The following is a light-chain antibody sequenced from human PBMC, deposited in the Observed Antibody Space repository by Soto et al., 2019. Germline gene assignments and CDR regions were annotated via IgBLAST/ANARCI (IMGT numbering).Light chain of an antibody. Sequence: QSALTPPASVSGSPGQSITISCTGTSSDVGGYNYVSWYQQHPGKAPKLMIYEVSNRPSGVSNRFSGSKSGNTASLTISGLQAEDEADYYCSSYTSSSTPLVFGGGTKRTVL. J-gene: IGLJ3*02. CDR1: SSDVGGYNY. CDR3: SSYTSSSTPLV. CDR2: EVS. V-gene: IGLV2-14*01.